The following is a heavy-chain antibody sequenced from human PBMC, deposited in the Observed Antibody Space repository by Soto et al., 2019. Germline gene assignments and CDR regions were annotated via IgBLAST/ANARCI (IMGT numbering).Heavy chain of an antibody. CDR3: LVSSGWQYYFDY. J-gene: IGHJ4*02. Sequence: PGGSLRLSCAASGFTFSSYAMSWVRQAPGKGLEWVSAISGSGGSTYYADSVKGRFTISRDNSKNTLYLQMNSLRAEDTAVYYCLVSSGWQYYFDYWGQGTLVTVSS. CDR2: ISGSGGST. CDR1: GFTFSSYA. V-gene: IGHV3-23*01. D-gene: IGHD6-19*01.